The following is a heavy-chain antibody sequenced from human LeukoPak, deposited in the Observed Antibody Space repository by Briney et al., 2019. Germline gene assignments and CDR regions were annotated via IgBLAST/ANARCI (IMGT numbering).Heavy chain of an antibody. Sequence: GGSVRLSCAASGFTLSSCGMHWVRQAPGKGLEWVAVIWYDGSNKYYADSVKGRFTISRDNSKNTLYLQMNSLRAEDTAVYYCAKEANYDFWSGYDPWGQRTLVTVSS. J-gene: IGHJ5*02. CDR1: GFTLSSCG. CDR3: AKEANYDFWSGYDP. V-gene: IGHV3-33*06. D-gene: IGHD3-3*01. CDR2: IWYDGSNK.